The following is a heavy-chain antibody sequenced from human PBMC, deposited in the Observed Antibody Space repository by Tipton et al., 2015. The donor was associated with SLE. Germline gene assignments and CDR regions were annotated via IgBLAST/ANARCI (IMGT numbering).Heavy chain of an antibody. J-gene: IGHJ4*02. Sequence: TLSLTCAVYGGSFSGYYWSWIRQPPGKGLEWIGEINHSGSTNYNPSLKSRVTISVDTSKNQFSLKLSSVTAADTAVYYCASCGYSYGCYFDYWGQGTLVTVSS. CDR2: INHSGST. D-gene: IGHD5-18*01. V-gene: IGHV4-34*01. CDR1: GGSFSGYY. CDR3: ASCGYSYGCYFDY.